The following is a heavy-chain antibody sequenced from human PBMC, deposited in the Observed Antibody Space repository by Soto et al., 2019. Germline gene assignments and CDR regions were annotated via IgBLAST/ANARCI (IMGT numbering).Heavy chain of an antibody. CDR2: IYSGGST. V-gene: IGHV3-66*01. D-gene: IGHD2-15*01. J-gene: IGHJ4*02. CDR3: AREGGDCSGGSCSRYFDY. Sequence: GGSLRLSCAASGFTVSSNYMSWVRQAPGKGLEWVSVIYSGGSTYYADSVKGRFTISRDNSKNTLYLQMTSLRAEDTAVYYCAREGGDCSGGSCSRYFDYWGQGTLVTVSS. CDR1: GFTVSSNY.